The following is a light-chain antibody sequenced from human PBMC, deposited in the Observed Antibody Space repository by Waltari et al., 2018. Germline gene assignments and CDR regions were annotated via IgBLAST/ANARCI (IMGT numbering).Light chain of an antibody. J-gene: IGLJ2*01. CDR1: KLGNKY. Sequence: SYELTQPPSVSVSPGQTGSITCSGDKLGNKYTSWYHQKPGQSPVLVIYRDTKRPPGIPERFSGSNSGNTATLTLSGTQAMDEADYYCQAWDGSTVVFGGGTKLTVL. V-gene: IGLV3-1*01. CDR2: RDT. CDR3: QAWDGSTVV.